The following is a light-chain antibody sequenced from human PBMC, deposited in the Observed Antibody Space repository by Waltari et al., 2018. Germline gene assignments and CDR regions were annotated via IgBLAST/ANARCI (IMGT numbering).Light chain of an antibody. J-gene: IGLJ3*02. CDR3: ETWDSDTWV. Sequence: QPVLTQTSSSAAPLGSSVILTCTLTGAHSNYIIPWHHQQPGKAPRYLMKIEVSGNFKKGSGVPDRFSGSSSGADRHLTISSLHSEDEADYFCETWDSDTWVFGGGTTVTV. CDR2: IEVSGNF. CDR1: GAHSNYI. V-gene: IGLV4-60*03.